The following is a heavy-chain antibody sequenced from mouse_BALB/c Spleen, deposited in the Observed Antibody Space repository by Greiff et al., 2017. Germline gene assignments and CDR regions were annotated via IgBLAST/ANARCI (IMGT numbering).Heavy chain of an antibody. D-gene: IGHD1-1*01. CDR1: GFTFSSYG. CDR2: INSNGGST. CDR3: ARVGLYYSYAMDY. Sequence: DVMLVESGGGLVQPGGSLKLSCAASGFTFSSYGMSWVRQTPDKRLELVATINSNGGSTYYPDSVKGRFTISRDNAKNTLYLQMSSLKSEDTAMYYCARVGLYYSYAMDYWGQGTSVTVSS. V-gene: IGHV5-6-3*01. J-gene: IGHJ4*01.